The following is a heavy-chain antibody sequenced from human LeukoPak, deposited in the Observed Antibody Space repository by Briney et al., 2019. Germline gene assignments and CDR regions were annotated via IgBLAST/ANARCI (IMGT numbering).Heavy chain of an antibody. V-gene: IGHV6-1*01. CDR2: TYYRSKWYN. CDR3: AREYGSSHAFGELLYYAFDI. CDR1: GDSVSSNSAA. Sequence: SQTLSLTCAISGDSVSSNSAAWNWIRQSPSRGLEWLGRTYYRSKWYNDYAVSVKSRITINPDTSKNQFSLKLSSVTAADTAVYYCAREYGSSHAFGELLYYAFDIWGQGTMVTVSS. D-gene: IGHD3-10*01. J-gene: IGHJ3*02.